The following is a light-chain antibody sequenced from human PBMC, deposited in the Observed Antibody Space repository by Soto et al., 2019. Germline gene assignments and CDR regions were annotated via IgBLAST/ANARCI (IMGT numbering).Light chain of an antibody. Sequence: EIVLTQSPGTLSLSPGERATLSCRASQSVSSSYLAWYQQKPGQTPRLLFYGASSRATGIPDRFSGSGSGTDFTLTISRLEPDDFAVYYCQQYGSSPFPFGPGTKVDIK. CDR2: GAS. CDR3: QQYGSSPFP. J-gene: IGKJ3*01. V-gene: IGKV3-20*01. CDR1: QSVSSSY.